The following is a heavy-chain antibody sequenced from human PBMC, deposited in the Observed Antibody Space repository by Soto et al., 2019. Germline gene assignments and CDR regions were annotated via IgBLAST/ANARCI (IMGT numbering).Heavy chain of an antibody. CDR2: IKPAGGTT. D-gene: IGHD3-10*01. V-gene: IGHV1-46*01. CDR1: GYTFTNYF. J-gene: IGHJ5*02. Sequence: QVQLVQSGADVKKPGASVAVSCKTSGYTFTNYFLHWVRLAPGQGLEWLGLIKPAGGTTTYATKYQDRITMTSDSYTSMAFTGQRSLRSEDTAIYCCAREEAPADARTFSAGKDRCLKNPFDPWGQGTLVTVSS. CDR3: AREEAPADARTFSAGKDRCLKNPFDP.